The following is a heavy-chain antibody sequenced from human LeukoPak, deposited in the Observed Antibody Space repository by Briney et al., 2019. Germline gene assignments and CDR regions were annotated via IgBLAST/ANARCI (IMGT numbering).Heavy chain of an antibody. Sequence: PSETLSLTCTVSGGSISSYYWSWIRQPAGKGLEWIGRIYTSGSTNYNPSLKSRVTMSVDTSKNQFSLKLSSVTAADTAVYYCARDGTVDRYFDWWNYYYYMDVWGKGTTVTISS. CDR1: GGSISSYY. J-gene: IGHJ6*03. V-gene: IGHV4-4*07. CDR2: IYTSGST. CDR3: ARDGTVDRYFDWWNYYYYMDV. D-gene: IGHD3-9*01.